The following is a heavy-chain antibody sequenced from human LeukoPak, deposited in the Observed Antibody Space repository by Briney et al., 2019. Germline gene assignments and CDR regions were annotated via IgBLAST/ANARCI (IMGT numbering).Heavy chain of an antibody. D-gene: IGHD3-22*01. CDR1: GFTFSSYA. J-gene: IGHJ4*02. V-gene: IGHV3-23*01. CDR2: ISGSGGST. CDR3: AKVSDSSGYYYFDY. Sequence: GGSLRLSCAASGFTFSSYAMSWVRQAPGKGLEWVSAISGSGGSTYYADSVKGRFTISRDNSKNTLYLQMNCLRAEDTAVYYCAKVSDSSGYYYFDYWGQGTLVTVSS.